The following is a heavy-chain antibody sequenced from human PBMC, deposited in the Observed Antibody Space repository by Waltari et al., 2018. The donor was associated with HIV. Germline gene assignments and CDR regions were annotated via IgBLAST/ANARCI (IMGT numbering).Heavy chain of an antibody. CDR3: AKDYSGSYTRGYSDY. D-gene: IGHD1-26*01. J-gene: IGHJ4*02. CDR2: ISGSGGST. Sequence: EVQLLESGGGLVQPGGSLRLSCAASGLPFINYAISWVRQAPGKGLEWVSGISGSGGSTYYADSVKGRFTISRDNSKNTLYLQMNSLRAEDTALYYCAKDYSGSYTRGYSDYWGQGTLVTVST. V-gene: IGHV3-23*01. CDR1: GLPFINYA.